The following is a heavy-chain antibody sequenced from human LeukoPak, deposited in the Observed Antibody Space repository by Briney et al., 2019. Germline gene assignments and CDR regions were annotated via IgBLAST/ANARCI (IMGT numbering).Heavy chain of an antibody. CDR3: ARQLYYYGSGTRFDY. D-gene: IGHD3-10*01. Sequence: SETLSLTCAVSGGSFSGYDWSWVRQPPGKGLEWIGEINHSGSTNYNASPKSRGTISVDTSKNPFSLKLRPVTAADTAVYYCARQLYYYGSGTRFDYWGQGTLVSVSS. CDR2: INHSGST. V-gene: IGHV4-34*01. J-gene: IGHJ4*02. CDR1: GGSFSGYD.